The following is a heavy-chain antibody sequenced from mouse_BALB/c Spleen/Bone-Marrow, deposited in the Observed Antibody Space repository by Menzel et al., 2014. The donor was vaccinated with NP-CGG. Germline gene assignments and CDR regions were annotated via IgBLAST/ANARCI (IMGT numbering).Heavy chain of an antibody. J-gene: IGHJ4*01. CDR1: GFTFSSYT. Sequence: EVMLVESGGGLVKPGGSLKLSCAASGFTFSSYTMSWVRQTPEKRLEWVATISSGGSYTYYPDSVKGRFTISRDNAKNTLYLQMSSLKSEDTAVYYCTRDPYYYGSSYAMDYWGQGTSVTVSS. CDR2: ISSGGSYT. CDR3: TRDPYYYGSSYAMDY. V-gene: IGHV5-6-4*01. D-gene: IGHD1-1*01.